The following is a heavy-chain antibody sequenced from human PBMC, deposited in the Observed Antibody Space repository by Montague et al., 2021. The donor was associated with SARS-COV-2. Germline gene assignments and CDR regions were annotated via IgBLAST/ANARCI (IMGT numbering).Heavy chain of an antibody. V-gene: IGHV3-30*09. CDR3: VRASLIKARIAVAVTTVY. CDR2: ISYDGSNK. D-gene: IGHD6-19*01. Sequence: SLRLSCAASGFTFNNYAMNWVRQAPGKGLEWVAIISYDGSNKYYADSVKGRFAISRDNSKNTLYLQMNSLRAEDTAVYYCVRASLIKARIAVAVTTVYWGQGTLVTISS. J-gene: IGHJ4*02. CDR1: GFTFNNYA.